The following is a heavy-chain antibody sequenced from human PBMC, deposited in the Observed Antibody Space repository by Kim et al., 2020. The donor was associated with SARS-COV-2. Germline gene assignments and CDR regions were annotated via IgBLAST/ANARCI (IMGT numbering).Heavy chain of an antibody. D-gene: IGHD3-9*01. V-gene: IGHV1-8*01. J-gene: IGHJ6*03. CDR2: MNPNSGNT. CDR1: GYTFTSYD. Sequence: ASVKVSCKASGYTFTSYDINWVRQATGQGLEWMGWMNPNSGNTGYAQKVQGRVTMTRNTSISTAYMELSSLRSEDTAVYYCARTAILRYFYWSYYYYMDVWGKGTTVTVSS. CDR3: ARTAILRYFYWSYYYYMDV.